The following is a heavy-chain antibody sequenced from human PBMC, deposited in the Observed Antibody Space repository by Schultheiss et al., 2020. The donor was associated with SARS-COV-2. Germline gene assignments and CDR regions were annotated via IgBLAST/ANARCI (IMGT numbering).Heavy chain of an antibody. CDR1: GFTVSSNY. J-gene: IGHJ4*02. CDR2: ISGSGGST. D-gene: IGHD4-17*01. V-gene: IGHV3-23*01. CDR3: AKDDYGDYVQYYFDY. Sequence: GGSLRLSCAASGFTVSSNYMSWVRQAPGKGLEWVSAISGSGGSTYYADSVKGRFTISRDNSKNTLYLQMNSLRAEDTAVYYCAKDDYGDYVQYYFDYWGQGTLVTVSS.